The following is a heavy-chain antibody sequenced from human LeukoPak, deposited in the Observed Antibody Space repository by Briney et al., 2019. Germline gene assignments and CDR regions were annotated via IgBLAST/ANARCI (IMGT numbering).Heavy chain of an antibody. J-gene: IGHJ4*02. V-gene: IGHV3-48*03. CDR2: ISSSGSTI. Sequence: GGSLRLSCAASGFTFSSYEMNWVRQAPGRGLEWVSYISSSGSTIYYADSVKGRFTISRNNAKNSLYLQMNSLRAEDTAVYYCARRYYYDSSGCYYWGQGTLVTVSS. CDR3: ARRYYYDSSGCYY. CDR1: GFTFSSYE. D-gene: IGHD3-22*01.